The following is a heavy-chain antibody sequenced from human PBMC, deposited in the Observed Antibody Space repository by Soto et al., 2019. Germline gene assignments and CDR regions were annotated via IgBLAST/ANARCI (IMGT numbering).Heavy chain of an antibody. CDR2: ISSGGTYI. D-gene: IGHD1-26*01. Sequence: EVQVVESGGGLVKPGGSLRLSCSFTFSMYSMNWVRQAPGKVLEWVASISSGGTYIKYADSVQGRFTISRDNAKNSVSLQMNSLRVEDTAVYFCTRYDGGSYDSWFHPWGPGTRVTGSS. CDR1: FTFSMYS. CDR3: TRYDGGSYDSWFHP. V-gene: IGHV3-21*01. J-gene: IGHJ5*02.